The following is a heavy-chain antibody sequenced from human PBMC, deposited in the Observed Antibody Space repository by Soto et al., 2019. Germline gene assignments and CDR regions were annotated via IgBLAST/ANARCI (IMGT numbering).Heavy chain of an antibody. CDR1: GVSLSTAAVR. CDR3: ASGIVVPGTDYYAMDV. Sequence: QTTLKESGPTLVKPTQTLTLTCTVSGVSLSTAAVRVGWIRQPPGKALEWLAVIYWDDDRRYSPSLKSRLTITKDTSKNQVVLSMTTMDPVDTATYYCASGIVVPGTDYYAMDVWSQGTTVAVSS. J-gene: IGHJ6*02. V-gene: IGHV2-5*02. CDR2: IYWDDDR. D-gene: IGHD6-19*01.